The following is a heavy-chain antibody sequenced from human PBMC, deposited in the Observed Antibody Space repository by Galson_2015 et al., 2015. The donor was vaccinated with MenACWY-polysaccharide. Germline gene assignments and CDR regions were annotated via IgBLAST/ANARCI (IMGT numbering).Heavy chain of an antibody. D-gene: IGHD2-21*01. CDR3: ARIIARKYTFADS. J-gene: IGHJ4*02. CDR2: MNPNSGNT. CDR1: GYTFTNYD. V-gene: IGHV1-8*01. Sequence: SVKVSCKASGYTFTNYDINWVRQATGQGLEWMGWMNPNSGNTGYAQKFQGRVTMTSSSAMTTAYMELSSLRSEDTAVYYCARIIARKYTFADSWGQGTLVTVP.